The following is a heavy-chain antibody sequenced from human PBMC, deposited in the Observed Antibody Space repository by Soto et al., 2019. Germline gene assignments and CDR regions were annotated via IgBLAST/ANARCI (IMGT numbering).Heavy chain of an antibody. CDR1: GYTLTSYG. CDR3: PTSSSHLYSSDATHYFDY. Sequence: GASVKVSCKASGYTLTSYGISWVRQAPGQGLEWMGWISANNGNTNYAQKLQGRVTMTTDTSTSTAHMELSRLRSDDTAVYYCPTSSSHLYSSDATHYFDYWGQGTLVPVSS. J-gene: IGHJ4*02. D-gene: IGHD6-19*01. V-gene: IGHV1-18*01. CDR2: ISANNGNT.